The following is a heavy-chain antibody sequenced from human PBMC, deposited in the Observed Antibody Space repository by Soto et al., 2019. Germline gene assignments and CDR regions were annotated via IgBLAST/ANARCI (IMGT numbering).Heavy chain of an antibody. Sequence: PSETLSVTCTVSGGPISSSSYYWGWIRQPPGKGLEWIGSIYYSGSTYYNPSLKSRVTISVDTSKNQFSLKLSSVTAADTAVYYCARRGDGSDWDYYYGMAVWGHGTTVTVS. V-gene: IGHV4-39*01. D-gene: IGHD3-10*01. CDR1: GGPISSSSYY. J-gene: IGHJ6*02. CDR2: IYYSGST. CDR3: ARRGDGSDWDYYYGMAV.